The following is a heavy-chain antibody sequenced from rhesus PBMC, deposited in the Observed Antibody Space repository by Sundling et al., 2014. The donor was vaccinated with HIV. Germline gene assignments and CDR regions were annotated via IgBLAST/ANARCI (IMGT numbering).Heavy chain of an antibody. CDR3: AEGGLRSFWYFDL. CDR1: GYTFSTNY. Sequence: QVQLVQSGAEVKKPGTSVKLSCKASGYTFSTNYISWMRQAPGQVIEWMGWINPSNGGTGYAQRFQDRLTMTRDTSTSTAYMELNSLRSDDTAVYLCAEGGLRSFWYFDLWGPGTPVTISS. J-gene: IGHJ2*01. CDR2: INPSNGGT. V-gene: IGHV1-200*01. D-gene: IGHD3-3*01.